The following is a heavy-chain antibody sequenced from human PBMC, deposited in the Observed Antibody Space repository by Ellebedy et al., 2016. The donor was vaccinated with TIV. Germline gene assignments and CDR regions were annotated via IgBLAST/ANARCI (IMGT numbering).Heavy chain of an antibody. Sequence: GSLRLXXAVYGGSFSGYYWTWIRQPPGKGLEWIGEINHSGSTNYNPSLKSRVTISVDTSKNQFSLKLSSVTAGDTAVYYCARDDSSGYYYYGYWGQGTLVTGSS. D-gene: IGHD3-22*01. J-gene: IGHJ4*02. CDR2: INHSGST. CDR3: ARDDSSGYYYYGY. V-gene: IGHV4-34*01. CDR1: GGSFSGYY.